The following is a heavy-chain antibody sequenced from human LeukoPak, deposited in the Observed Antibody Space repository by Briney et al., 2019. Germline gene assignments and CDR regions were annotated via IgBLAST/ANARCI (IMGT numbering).Heavy chain of an antibody. Sequence: GGSLKLSCAASGFTFSGSAMHWVRQASGKGLEWVGRIRSKANSYATAYAASVKGRFTISRDDSKNTAYLQMNSLKTEDTAVYYCTRRYSSSWDNWFDPWGQGTLVTVSS. CDR1: GFTFSGSA. CDR3: TRRYSSSWDNWFDP. J-gene: IGHJ5*02. CDR2: IRSKANSYAT. V-gene: IGHV3-73*01. D-gene: IGHD6-13*01.